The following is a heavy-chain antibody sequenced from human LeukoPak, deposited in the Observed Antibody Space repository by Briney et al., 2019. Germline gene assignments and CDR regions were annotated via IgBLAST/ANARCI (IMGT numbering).Heavy chain of an antibody. CDR3: ARGTGNYGDPASFDY. CDR1: GYTFTGYY. D-gene: IGHD4-17*01. CDR2: INPNSGGT. Sequence: ASVKVSCKASGYTFTGYYMHWVRQAPGQGLEWMGWINPNSGGTNYAQKFQGRVTMTRDTSISTAYMEVRSLRSDDTAIYYRARGTGNYGDPASFDYWGRGTLVTVSS. J-gene: IGHJ4*02. V-gene: IGHV1-2*02.